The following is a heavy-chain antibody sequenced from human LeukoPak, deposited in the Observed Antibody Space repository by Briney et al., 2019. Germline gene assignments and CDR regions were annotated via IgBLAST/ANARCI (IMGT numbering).Heavy chain of an antibody. CDR3: ARDRLKGYYGSGSYYS. D-gene: IGHD3-10*01. CDR2: INHSGST. J-gene: IGHJ5*02. V-gene: IGHV4-34*01. CDR1: GGSFSGYY. Sequence: PSETLSLTCAVYGGSFSGYYWSWIRQPPGKGLEWIGEINHSGSTNYNPSLKSRVTISVDTSKNQFSLKLSSVTAADTAVCYCARDRLKGYYGSGSYYSWGQGTLVTVSS.